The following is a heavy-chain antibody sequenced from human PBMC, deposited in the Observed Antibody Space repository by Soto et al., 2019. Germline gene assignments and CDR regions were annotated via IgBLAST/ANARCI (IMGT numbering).Heavy chain of an antibody. J-gene: IGHJ6*04. CDR2: ISGSGGST. D-gene: IGHD6-13*01. Sequence: EVQLLESGGGLVQPGGSLRLSCAASGFTFSSYAMSWVRQAPGKGLEWVSAISGSGGSTYYADSVKGRFTISRDNSKNTLYLQMNSLRAEDTAVYYCAKDRTIAAAGTWGMDVWGKGTTVTVSS. CDR3: AKDRTIAAAGTWGMDV. V-gene: IGHV3-23*01. CDR1: GFTFSSYA.